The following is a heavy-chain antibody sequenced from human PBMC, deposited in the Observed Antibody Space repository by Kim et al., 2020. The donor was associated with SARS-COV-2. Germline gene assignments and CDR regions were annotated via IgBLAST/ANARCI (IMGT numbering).Heavy chain of an antibody. CDR2: INHSGST. CDR3: ARFSITMVRGVNR. V-gene: IGHV4-34*01. D-gene: IGHD3-10*01. Sequence: SETLSLTCAVYGGSFSGYYWSWIRQPPGKGLEWIGEINHSGSTNYNPSLKSRVTISVDTSKNQFSLKLSSVTAADTAVYYCARFSITMVRGVNRWGQGTLVTVSS. J-gene: IGHJ5*02. CDR1: GGSFSGYY.